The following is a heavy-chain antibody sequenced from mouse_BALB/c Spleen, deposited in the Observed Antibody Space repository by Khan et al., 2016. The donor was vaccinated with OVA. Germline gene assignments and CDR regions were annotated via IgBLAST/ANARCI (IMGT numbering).Heavy chain of an antibody. CDR3: ARGYFGNYECVY. V-gene: IGHV1S132*01. CDR2: IFPGTGTT. CDR1: GYTFTSYW. J-gene: IGHJ3*01. Sequence: QVQLQQSGAELVRPGASVKLSCKTSGYTFTSYWIQWVKQRPGQGLGWIGQIFPGTGTTYYNENFKDKATLTVDTSSRTAYMQLSSLTSEDSALYFCARGYFGNYECVYWGQGTLVTVSP. D-gene: IGHD2-1*01.